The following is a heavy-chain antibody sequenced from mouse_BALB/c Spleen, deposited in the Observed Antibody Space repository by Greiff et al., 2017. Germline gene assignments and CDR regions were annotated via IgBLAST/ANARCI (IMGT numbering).Heavy chain of an antibody. CDR3: ARVYYDYDSSAMDY. J-gene: IGHJ4*01. CDR2: IYPGGGYT. CDR1: GYTFTNYW. V-gene: IGHV1-63*02. D-gene: IGHD2-4*01. Sequence: VKLMESGAELVRPGTSVKISCKASGYTFTNYWLGWVKQRPGHGLEWIGDIYPGGGYTNYNEKFKGKATLTADTSSSTAYMQLSSLTSEDSAVYFCARVYYDYDSSAMDYWGQGTSVTVSS.